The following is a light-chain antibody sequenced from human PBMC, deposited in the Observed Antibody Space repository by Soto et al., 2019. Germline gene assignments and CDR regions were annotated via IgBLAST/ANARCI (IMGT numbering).Light chain of an antibody. V-gene: IGKV1-5*01. Sequence: IPMTQYPSPLSASVGDRVTITCRSSKSLSSWLAWYQQKPGKAPKLLIYDASSLESGVPSRFSGSGSGTEFTLTISSLQPDDFATYYCHQYNSYSPPFCQGTKLEIK. CDR1: KSLSSW. CDR3: HQYNSYSPP. J-gene: IGKJ1*01. CDR2: DAS.